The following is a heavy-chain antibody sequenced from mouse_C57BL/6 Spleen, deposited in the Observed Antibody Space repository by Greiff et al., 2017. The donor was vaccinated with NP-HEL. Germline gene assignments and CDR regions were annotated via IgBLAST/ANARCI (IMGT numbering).Heavy chain of an antibody. D-gene: IGHD1-1*01. V-gene: IGHV1-81*01. CDR2: IYPRSGNT. CDR3: AREGITTVVATDSAMDY. J-gene: IGHJ4*01. Sequence: QVQLQQSGAELARPGASVKLSCKASGYTFTSYGISWVKQRTGQGLEWIGEIYPRSGNTYYNEKFKGKATLTADKSSSTAYMELRSLTSEDSAVYFCAREGITTVVATDSAMDYWGQGTSVTVSS. CDR1: GYTFTSYG.